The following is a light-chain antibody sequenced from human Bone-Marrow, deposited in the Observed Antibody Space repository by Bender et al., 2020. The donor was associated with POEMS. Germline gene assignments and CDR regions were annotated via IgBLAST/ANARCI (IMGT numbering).Light chain of an antibody. CDR1: SSNTGSGYD. V-gene: IGLV1-40*01. CDR2: GYN. CDR3: SSYTSSNTVV. Sequence: QSVLTQPPSVSGAPGQRVTISCTGSSSNTGSGYDINWYQHLPGTAPKLLIYGYNNRPSGVPDRFSGSKSGNTASLTISGLQAEDEADYYCSSYTSSNTVVFGGGTKLTVL. J-gene: IGLJ2*01.